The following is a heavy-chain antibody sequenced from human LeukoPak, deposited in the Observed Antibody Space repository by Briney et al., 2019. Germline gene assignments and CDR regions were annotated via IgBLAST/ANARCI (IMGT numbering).Heavy chain of an antibody. J-gene: IGHJ4*02. V-gene: IGHV3-7*01. CDR1: GFVFSNYW. CDR2: IKEDGGET. CDR3: ARRKEVQSTFDY. D-gene: IGHD1-26*01. Sequence: GGSLRLSCVASGFVFSNYWMGWVRQAPGKGLEWVANIKEDGGETYYVDSVKGRFTISRDNAKNSLDLQMNSLRDEDTAVYYCARRKEVQSTFDYWGQGTLVTVSS.